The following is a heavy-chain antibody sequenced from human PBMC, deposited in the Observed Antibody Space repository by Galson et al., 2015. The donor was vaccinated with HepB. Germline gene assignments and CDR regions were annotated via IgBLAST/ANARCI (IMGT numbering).Heavy chain of an antibody. V-gene: IGHV3-23*01. J-gene: IGHJ4*02. CDR1: GFTFSTYA. Sequence: SLRLSCAACGFTFSTYAMSWVRQAPGKGLEWVSLITTSAGSTYYSDSVKGRLTISRDTSKNTLYLQMNSLRAEDTAVYYCAKDGRAYFGVLTGAWVPSHFDYWGQGTLVTVSS. CDR2: ITTSAGST. CDR3: AKDGRAYFGVLTGAWVPSHFDY. D-gene: IGHD3-9*01.